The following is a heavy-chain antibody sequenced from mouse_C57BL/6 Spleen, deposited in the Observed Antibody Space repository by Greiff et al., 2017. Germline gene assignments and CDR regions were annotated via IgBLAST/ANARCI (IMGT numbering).Heavy chain of an antibody. D-gene: IGHD2-2*01. CDR2: IDPEDGET. CDR1: GFNIKDYY. CDR3: ARFGYDGAMDY. Sequence: VQLQQSGAELVKPGASVKLSCTASGFNIKDYYMHWVKQRTEQGLEWIGRIDPEDGETKYAPKFPGKATITADTSSNTAYLQLSSLTSEDTAVYYCARFGYDGAMDYWGQGTSVTVSS. V-gene: IGHV14-2*01. J-gene: IGHJ4*01.